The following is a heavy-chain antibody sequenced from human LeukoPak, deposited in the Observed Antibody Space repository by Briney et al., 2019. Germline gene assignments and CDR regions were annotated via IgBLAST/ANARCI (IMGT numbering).Heavy chain of an antibody. D-gene: IGHD3-3*01. CDR2: IYYSGST. J-gene: IGHJ6*02. CDR1: GGSISSYY. Sequence: SETLSLTCTVSGGSISSYYWSWIRQPPGKGLEWIGYIYYSGSTNYNPSLKSRVTISVDTSKNQFSLKLSSVTAADTAVYYCARDSVPLYYDFWSGFYGMDVWGQGTTVTVSS. V-gene: IGHV4-59*01. CDR3: ARDSVPLYYDFWSGFYGMDV.